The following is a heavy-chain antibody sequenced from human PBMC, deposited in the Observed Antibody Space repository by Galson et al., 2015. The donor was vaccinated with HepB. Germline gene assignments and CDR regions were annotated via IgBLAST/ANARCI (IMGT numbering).Heavy chain of an antibody. CDR1: GSTFTGYY. J-gene: IGHJ4*02. CDR2: INPNSGGT. D-gene: IGHD6-13*01. Sequence: SVKVSCKASGSTFTGYYMHWVRQAPGQGLEWMGRINPNSGGTNYAQKFQGRVTMTRDTSISTAYMELSRLRSDDTAVYYCARDPWYSSSWVTYWGQGTLVTVSS. CDR3: ARDPWYSSSWVTY. V-gene: IGHV1-2*06.